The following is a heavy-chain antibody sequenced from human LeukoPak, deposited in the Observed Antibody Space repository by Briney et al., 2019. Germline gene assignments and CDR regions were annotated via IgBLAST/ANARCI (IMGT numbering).Heavy chain of an antibody. V-gene: IGHV3-23*01. CDR2: INGSGGST. CDR3: AASATVTRAFDY. D-gene: IGHD4-17*01. J-gene: IGHJ4*02. Sequence: GGSLRLSCAASGFTFSSYAMSWVRQAPGKGLEWVSAINGSGGSTYYADSVKGRFTISRDNSKNTLYLQMNSLRAEDTAVYYCAASATVTRAFDYWGQGTLVTVSS. CDR1: GFTFSSYA.